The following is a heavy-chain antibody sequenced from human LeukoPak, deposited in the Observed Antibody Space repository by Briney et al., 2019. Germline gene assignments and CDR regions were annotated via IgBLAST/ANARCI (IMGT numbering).Heavy chain of an antibody. CDR3: ARDNSGYYYGMDV. CDR2: INPNSGGT. J-gene: IGHJ6*02. D-gene: IGHD1-26*01. V-gene: IGHV1-2*04. Sequence: VASVKVSCKASGYTFTGYYMHWVRQAPGQGLEWMGWINPNSGGTNYAQKFQGWVTMTRDTSISTAHMELSRLRSDDTAVYYCARDNSGYYYGMDVWGQGTTVTVSS. CDR1: GYTFTGYY.